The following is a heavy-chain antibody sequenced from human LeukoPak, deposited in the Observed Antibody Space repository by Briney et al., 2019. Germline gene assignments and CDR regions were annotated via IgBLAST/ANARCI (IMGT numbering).Heavy chain of an antibody. J-gene: IGHJ4*02. D-gene: IGHD4-17*01. V-gene: IGHV3-7*01. Sequence: PGGSLRLSCVASGFSFNNYWMSWVRQAPGKGLEWVANIKQDESKTYYIDSVKGRFTISGDNAKNSLHLQMNSLRAEDTAVYYCARETVRNYFDYWGQGTLVTVSS. CDR2: IKQDESKT. CDR1: GFSFNNYW. CDR3: ARETVRNYFDY.